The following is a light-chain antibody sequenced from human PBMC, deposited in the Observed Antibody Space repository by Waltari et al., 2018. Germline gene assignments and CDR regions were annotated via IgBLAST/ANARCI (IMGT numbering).Light chain of an antibody. Sequence: QSVLTQPPSVSGAPGQRVTIPRTGSRPNLGADSDFHWYQQLPGTAPKLLIYGNNNRPSGVPDRFSGSKSGTSASLAITGLQAEDEADYFCQSYDSSLSDSYVFGTGTKVTVL. CDR3: QSYDSSLSDSYV. CDR2: GNN. V-gene: IGLV1-40*01. CDR1: RPNLGADSD. J-gene: IGLJ1*01.